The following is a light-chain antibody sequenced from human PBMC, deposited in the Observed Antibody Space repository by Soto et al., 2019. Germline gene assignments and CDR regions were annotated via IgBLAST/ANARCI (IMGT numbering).Light chain of an antibody. CDR2: AAS. V-gene: IGKV1-27*01. J-gene: IGKJ2*01. CDR3: QKYNSAPHT. Sequence: DIQMTQSPSSLSASVGDRVTITCRASQGISNYLAWYQQKPGKVPKLLIYAASTLQSGVPSRFSDSGSGTDFTLTISILQPEDVATYYCQKYNSAPHTFGQGTKLEIK. CDR1: QGISNY.